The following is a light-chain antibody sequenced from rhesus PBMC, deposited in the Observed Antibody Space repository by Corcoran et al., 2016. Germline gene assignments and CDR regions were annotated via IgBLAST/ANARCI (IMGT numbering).Light chain of an antibody. CDR2: GAS. V-gene: IGKV3-31*02. CDR3: QETSNLFT. CDR1: QSVSSY. Sequence: EIVMTQSPATLSLSPGETATISCRTSQSVSSYLAWYQQKPGQAPRLLIDGASSRATGIPARFSGSGSGTDFTLTISSLGPEDFAVYYCQETSNLFTFGPGTKLDIK. J-gene: IGKJ3*01.